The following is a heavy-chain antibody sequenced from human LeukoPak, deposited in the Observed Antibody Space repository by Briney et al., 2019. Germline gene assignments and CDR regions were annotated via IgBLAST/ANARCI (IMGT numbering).Heavy chain of an antibody. Sequence: PGGSLRHSRAASGVTLSNYGIHGVRPGPGKGLGWVAVIWYEGSKKYYASSLQGRFTLSRDNSKKTLYLQMNSPTAEDTAVYYCARDGLGATYFDYWGQGTLVTVSS. D-gene: IGHD1-26*01. J-gene: IGHJ4*02. CDR2: IWYEGSKK. CDR1: GVTLSNYG. CDR3: ARDGLGATYFDY. V-gene: IGHV3-33*01.